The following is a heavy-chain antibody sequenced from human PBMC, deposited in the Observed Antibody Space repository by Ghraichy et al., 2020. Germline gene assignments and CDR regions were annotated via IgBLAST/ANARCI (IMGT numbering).Heavy chain of an antibody. V-gene: IGHV4-4*09. Sequence: SETLSLTCTVSGGSISGYYWSWIRHPPGKRLEWIAYIATSGSSNYNPSLKSRVTISVDTSKNQFSLKLSSVTAADTAVYYCARHEPRSGTYPLLYWGQGTLVTVSS. CDR1: GGSISGYY. CDR2: IATSGSS. J-gene: IGHJ4*02. CDR3: ARHEPRSGTYPLLY. D-gene: IGHD1-26*01.